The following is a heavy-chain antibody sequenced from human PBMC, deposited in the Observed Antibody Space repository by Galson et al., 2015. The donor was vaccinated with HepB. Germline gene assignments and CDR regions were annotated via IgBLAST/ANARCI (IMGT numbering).Heavy chain of an antibody. CDR2: ISSSSSYI. Sequence: SLRLSCAASGFTFSSYSMNWVRQAPGKGLEWVSSISSSSSYIYYADSVKGRFTISRDNAKNSLYLQMNSLRAEDTAVYYCARLAAPPHSTDVWGKGTTVTVSS. D-gene: IGHD6-6*01. CDR1: GFTFSSYS. J-gene: IGHJ6*04. V-gene: IGHV3-21*01. CDR3: ARLAAPPHSTDV.